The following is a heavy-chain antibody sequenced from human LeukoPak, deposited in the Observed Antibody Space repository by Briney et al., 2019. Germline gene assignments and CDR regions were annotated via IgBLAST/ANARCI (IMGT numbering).Heavy chain of an antibody. CDR1: GYTFTGYY. Sequence: ASVKVSCKASGYTFTGYYMHWVRQAPGQGLEWMGRINPNSGGTNYAQKFQGRVTMTRETSIRTAYMGLSRLISGDTAVYCCARYLNRSSLMYDYWGQGTLVTVFS. V-gene: IGHV1-2*06. CDR3: ARYLNRSSLMYDY. D-gene: IGHD6-6*01. J-gene: IGHJ4*02. CDR2: INPNSGGT.